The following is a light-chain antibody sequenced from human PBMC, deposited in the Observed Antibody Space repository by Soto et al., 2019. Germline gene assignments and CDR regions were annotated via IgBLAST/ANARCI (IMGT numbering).Light chain of an antibody. CDR3: QQYNKWPPWT. Sequence: EIVMKQSPATLSVSPGERDTLSCRASQSVSSNLAWYQQTPGQAPRLLIYGASTRATGIPARFSGSGSGTEFTLTISSLQSEDFAIYYCQQYNKWPPWTFGQGTNVDIK. J-gene: IGKJ1*01. CDR1: QSVSSN. V-gene: IGKV3-15*01. CDR2: GAS.